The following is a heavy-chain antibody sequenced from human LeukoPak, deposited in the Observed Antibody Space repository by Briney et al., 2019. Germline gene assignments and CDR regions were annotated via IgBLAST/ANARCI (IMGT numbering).Heavy chain of an antibody. Sequence: PGGSLRLSCAASGFTFSSYSMNWVRQAPGKGLGWVSYISSSSRTTYYADSVKGRFTISRDDAKNSLYLQMISLRADDTAVYYCARGSDISDYWGQGTLVTVSS. CDR3: ARGSDISDY. D-gene: IGHD3-9*01. J-gene: IGHJ4*02. V-gene: IGHV3-48*01. CDR1: GFTFSSYS. CDR2: ISSSSRTT.